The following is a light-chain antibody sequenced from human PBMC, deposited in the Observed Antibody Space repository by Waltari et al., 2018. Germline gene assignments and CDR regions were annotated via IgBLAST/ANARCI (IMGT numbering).Light chain of an antibody. J-gene: IGKJ2*01. CDR2: LGS. Sequence: DIVMTQSPLSLPVTPGEPASISCRSSQSFLHSNGYNYLDWDLQKPGQSPQLLIYLGSNRAAGVPDRFSGSGSGTDFTLKISRVEAEDVGVYYCMQALQTPLYTFGQGTKLEIK. V-gene: IGKV2-28*01. CDR3: MQALQTPLYT. CDR1: QSFLHSNGYNY.